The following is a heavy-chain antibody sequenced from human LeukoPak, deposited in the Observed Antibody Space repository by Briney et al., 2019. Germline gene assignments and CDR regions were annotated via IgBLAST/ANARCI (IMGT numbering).Heavy chain of an antibody. CDR3: ARDNRRGYDSSGYDY. V-gene: IGHV4-59*01. Sequence: PSETLSLTCAVYGGSFSGYYWSWIRQPPGKGLDWIGYIYHSGTTNFNPSLRSRVAVSIDTSKNQFSLRLSSVTAADTAVYYCARDNRRGYDSSGYDYWGQGTLVTVSS. CDR2: IYHSGTT. CDR1: GGSFSGYY. J-gene: IGHJ4*02. D-gene: IGHD3-22*01.